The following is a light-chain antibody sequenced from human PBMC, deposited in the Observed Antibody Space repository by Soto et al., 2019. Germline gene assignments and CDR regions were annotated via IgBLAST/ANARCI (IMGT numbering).Light chain of an antibody. J-gene: IGKJ2*01. V-gene: IGKV1-9*01. CDR1: QGISSY. Sequence: PLTQSPSSLSASIGDRVTITCRASQGISSYLAWYQQKPGKAPNLLIYAASTLQSGVPSRFSGSGSGTDFTLTISSLQPEDFATYYCQQLNSYPYTFGQGTKLEIK. CDR2: AAS. CDR3: QQLNSYPYT.